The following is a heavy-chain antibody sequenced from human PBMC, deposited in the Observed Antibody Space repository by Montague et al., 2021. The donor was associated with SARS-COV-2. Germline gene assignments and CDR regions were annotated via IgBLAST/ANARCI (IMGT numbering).Heavy chain of an antibody. CDR1: GGSISSNY. D-gene: IGHD5-18*01. V-gene: IGHV4-59*08. CDR3: SSHKAGEIGYSYGYNGREYYLDV. Sequence: SETLSLTCTVSGGSISSNYWSWVWQPQRQGQEWIGYIDHCGSTTYYSTPTRRVPITVDTSKNQFSLKLSMVTAAATDVYDYSSHKAGEIGYSYGYNGREYYLDVWGQGTLVTVSS. CDR2: IDHCGST. J-gene: IGHJ4*02.